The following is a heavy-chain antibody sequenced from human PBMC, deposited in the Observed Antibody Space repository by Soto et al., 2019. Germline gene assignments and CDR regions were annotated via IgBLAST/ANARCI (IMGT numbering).Heavy chain of an antibody. J-gene: IGHJ6*02. V-gene: IGHV1-2*04. D-gene: IGHD3-10*01. CDR1: GYTFTGYY. CDR3: ARDLSGSSYYYYYGMDV. CDR2: INPNSGGT. Sequence: QVQLVQSGAEVKKPGASVKVSCKASGYTFTGYYMHWVRQAPGQGLEWMGWINPNSGGTNYAQKFQGWVTMTRDKSISTAYMALSRLRSGDTAVYYCARDLSGSSYYYYYGMDVWGQGTKVTVSS.